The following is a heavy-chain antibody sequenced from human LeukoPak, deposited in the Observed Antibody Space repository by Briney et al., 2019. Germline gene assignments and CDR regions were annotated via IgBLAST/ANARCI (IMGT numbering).Heavy chain of an antibody. V-gene: IGHV1-18*04. D-gene: IGHD2-15*01. CDR1: GYTFTSYY. J-gene: IGHJ6*02. CDR2: ISGYNGDT. CDR3: ARLGSPFDIVPNTMDV. Sequence: ASVKVSCKASGYTFTSYYMHWVRQAPGQGLEWMGWISGYNGDTNYAQRLQGRVTMTTDTSTSTGYMELRSLRSDDTAVYYCARLGSPFDIVPNTMDVWGQGTTVTVSS.